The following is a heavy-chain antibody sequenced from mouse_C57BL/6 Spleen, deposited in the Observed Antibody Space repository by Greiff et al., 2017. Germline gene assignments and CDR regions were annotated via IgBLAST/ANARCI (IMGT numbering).Heavy chain of an antibody. D-gene: IGHD2-4*01. CDR3: ARLYDYGPRYYYAMDY. CDR1: GYTFTSYW. CDR2: IDPSDSYT. Sequence: QVQLQQPGAELVRPGTSVKLSCKASGYTFTSYWMHWVKQRPGQGLEWIGVIDPSDSYTNYNQKFKGKATLTVDTSSSTAYMQLSSLTSEDSAVYYCARLYDYGPRYYYAMDYWGQGTSVTVSS. J-gene: IGHJ4*01. V-gene: IGHV1-59*01.